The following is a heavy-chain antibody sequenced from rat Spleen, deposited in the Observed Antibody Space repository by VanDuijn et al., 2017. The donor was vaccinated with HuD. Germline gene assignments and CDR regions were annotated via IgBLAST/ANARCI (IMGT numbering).Heavy chain of an antibody. Sequence: QVQLKESGPGLVQPSQTLSLTCTVSGFSLTSYSVIWIRQPPGKGLEWIGAMWSGGSTDYNSGLKSRLSISRDTSKTQVFLKMNSLQTEDTAIYFCAGDRHSPGVMDAWGQGASVTVSS. V-gene: IGHV2-15*01. CDR2: MWSGGST. D-gene: IGHD1-4*01. J-gene: IGHJ4*01. CDR3: AGDRHSPGVMDA. CDR1: GFSLTSYS.